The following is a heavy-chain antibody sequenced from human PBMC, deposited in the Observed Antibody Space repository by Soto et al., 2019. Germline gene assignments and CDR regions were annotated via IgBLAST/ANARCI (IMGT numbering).Heavy chain of an antibody. D-gene: IGHD3-10*01. CDR3: ARPFGSGSYYSPFDP. J-gene: IGHJ5*02. CDR2: IDPSDSFS. Sequence: MPGESLKISCKGSGYSFTSYWISWVRQMPGKGLEWMGRIDPSDSFSNDSPSFQGHVTISADKSISTAYLEWISLKASDTAMYYFARPFGSGSYYSPFDPWGQGTLVTVSS. CDR1: GYSFTSYW. V-gene: IGHV5-10-1*01.